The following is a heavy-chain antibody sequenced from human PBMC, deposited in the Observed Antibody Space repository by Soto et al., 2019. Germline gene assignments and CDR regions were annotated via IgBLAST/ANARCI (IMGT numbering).Heavy chain of an antibody. CDR1: GGTFSSYA. D-gene: IGHD6-13*01. Sequence: ASVKVSCKASGGTFSSYAISWVRQAPGQGLEWMGGIIPIFGTANYAQKFQGRVTITADESTSTAYMELSSLRSEDTAVYYCARVGPAAAGTYGADYYYYYGMDVWGQGTTVTVSS. V-gene: IGHV1-69*13. J-gene: IGHJ6*02. CDR3: ARVGPAAAGTYGADYYYYYGMDV. CDR2: IIPIFGTA.